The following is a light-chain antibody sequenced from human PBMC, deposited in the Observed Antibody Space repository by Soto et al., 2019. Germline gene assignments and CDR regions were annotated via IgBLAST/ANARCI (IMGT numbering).Light chain of an antibody. J-gene: IGKJ4*01. CDR2: AAS. Sequence: DIQLTQSPSFLSASVGDRVTITCRASQGISSYLAWYQQKPGKAPKLLIYAASTLQRGAPSRFSGGGSGTEFTLTISSPQPEDFATYFCQQLISYPVTFGGGTKVEIK. V-gene: IGKV1-9*01. CDR3: QQLISYPVT. CDR1: QGISSY.